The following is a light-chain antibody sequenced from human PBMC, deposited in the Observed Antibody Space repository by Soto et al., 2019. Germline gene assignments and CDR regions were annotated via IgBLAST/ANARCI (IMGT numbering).Light chain of an antibody. CDR3: QQSYSSPYT. CDR1: QDINKY. J-gene: IGKJ2*01. Sequence: DIQMTQSPSSLSAAVGDSVTITCRASQDINKYLNWYHQTPGKAPKLLVFATSTLHNRVPSRFSGSRSGTDFSLTITSLQPEDFATYYCQQSYSSPYTFGQGTKLEIK. V-gene: IGKV1-39*01. CDR2: ATS.